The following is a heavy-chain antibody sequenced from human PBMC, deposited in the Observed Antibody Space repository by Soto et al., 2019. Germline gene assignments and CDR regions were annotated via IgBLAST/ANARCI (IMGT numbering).Heavy chain of an antibody. V-gene: IGHV4-61*01. Sequence: SETRSLTCTVPGGSVSISHYYWTWIRQPPGKELEWIGYIYHTGSTNYNPYLKSRVSISVDTSKNQFSLKLSSVTAADTAVYYCAGDRLAARYYYNGLDVWGQATTVTVSS. CDR3: AGDRLAARYYYNGLDV. CDR1: GGSVSISHYY. J-gene: IGHJ6*02. CDR2: IYHTGST. D-gene: IGHD6-6*01.